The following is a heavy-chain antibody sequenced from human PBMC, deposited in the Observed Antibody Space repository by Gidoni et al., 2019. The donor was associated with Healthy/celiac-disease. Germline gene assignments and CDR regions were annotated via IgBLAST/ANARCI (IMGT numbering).Heavy chain of an antibody. CDR3: AFYSGSYGAFDI. CDR2: IYTSGST. CDR1: GGSISSGSYY. Sequence: QVQLQESGPGLVKPSQTLSLTCTVSGGSISSGSYYWSWIRQPAGKGLEWIGRIYTSGSTNYNPSLKSRVTISVDTSKNQFSLKLSSVTAADTAVYYCAFYSGSYGAFDIWGQGTMVTVSS. D-gene: IGHD1-26*01. J-gene: IGHJ3*02. V-gene: IGHV4-61*02.